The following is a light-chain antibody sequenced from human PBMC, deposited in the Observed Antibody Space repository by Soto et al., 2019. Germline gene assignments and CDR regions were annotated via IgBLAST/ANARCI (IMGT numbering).Light chain of an antibody. CDR1: SSDVGGYNY. CDR3: CSYAGSYKGYV. CDR2: DVS. J-gene: IGLJ1*01. V-gene: IGLV2-11*01. Sequence: QSVLTQPRSVSGSPGQSVTISCTGTSSDVGGYNYVSWYQQHPRKAPKLMIYDVSKRPSGVPDRFSGSKSGNTASLTISGLQAEDEADYYCCSYAGSYKGYVFGTGTKLTVL.